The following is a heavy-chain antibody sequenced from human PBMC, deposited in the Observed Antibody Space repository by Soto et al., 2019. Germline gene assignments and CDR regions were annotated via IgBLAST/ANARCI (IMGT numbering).Heavy chain of an antibody. V-gene: IGHV1-46*01. CDR3: ARWGITMVRGVIGNYGMDV. CDR2: INPSGGST. Sequence: ASVKVSCKASGYTFTSYYMHLVLQAPVQVLEWMGIINPSGGSTSYAQKFQGRVTMTRDTSTSTVYMELSSLRSEDTAVYYCARWGITMVRGVIGNYGMDVWGQGTTVTVSS. D-gene: IGHD3-10*01. CDR1: GYTFTSYY. J-gene: IGHJ6*02.